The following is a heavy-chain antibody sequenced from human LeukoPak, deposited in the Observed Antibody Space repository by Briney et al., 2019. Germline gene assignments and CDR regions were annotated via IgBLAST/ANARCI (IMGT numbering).Heavy chain of an antibody. CDR3: ARGTIPSLTGFRFRSRPLDY. CDR2: IYYSGST. Sequence: SETLSLTCTVSGGSISSYYWSWIRQPPGKGLEWIGYIYYSGSTNYNPSLKSRVTISVDTSKNQFSLKLSSVTAADTAVYYCARGTIPSLTGFRFRSRPLDYWGQGTLVTVSS. J-gene: IGHJ4*02. V-gene: IGHV4-59*12. CDR1: GGSISSYY. D-gene: IGHD3-9*01.